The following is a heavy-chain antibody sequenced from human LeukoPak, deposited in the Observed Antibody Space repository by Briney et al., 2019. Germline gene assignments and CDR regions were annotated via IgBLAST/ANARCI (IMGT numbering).Heavy chain of an antibody. D-gene: IGHD1-7*01. J-gene: IGHJ4*02. CDR1: GYAFTTHG. CDR2: ISTYNGNT. Sequence: GASVKVSCKTSGYAFTTHGIGWVRQAPGQGLEWVGWISTYNGNTNYAQKLQGRVTLTTDTSTSTAYMELRNLRSDDTATYFCARRNYGKLHFDYWGQGTLVTVSS. CDR3: ARRNYGKLHFDY. V-gene: IGHV1-18*01.